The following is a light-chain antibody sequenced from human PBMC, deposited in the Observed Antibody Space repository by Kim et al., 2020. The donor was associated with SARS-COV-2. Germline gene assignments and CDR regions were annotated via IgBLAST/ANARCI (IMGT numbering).Light chain of an antibody. Sequence: QPATRSCAGNRNNVGYEGAVWLQQQQGHPPNLLSGRRNKWPSEISERLSASRSGSTASLTITGLQPEDESDYYCSAWDASLSAWVFGGGTKLTVL. CDR3: SAWDASLSAWV. V-gene: IGLV10-54*01. CDR1: RNNVGYEG. J-gene: IGLJ3*02. CDR2: RRN.